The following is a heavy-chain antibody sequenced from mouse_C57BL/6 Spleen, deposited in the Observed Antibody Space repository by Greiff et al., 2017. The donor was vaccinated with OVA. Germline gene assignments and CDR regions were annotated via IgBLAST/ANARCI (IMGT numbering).Heavy chain of an antibody. V-gene: IGHV14-4*01. Sequence: VQLQQSGAELVRPGASVKLSCTASGFNIKDDYMHWVKPRPEQGLEWIGWLDPENGDTEYASKFQGKATITADTSSNTAYLQLSSLTSEDTAVYYCTIWLPWFAYWGQGTLVTVSA. CDR3: TIWLPWFAY. D-gene: IGHD2-2*01. CDR1: GFNIKDDY. CDR2: LDPENGDT. J-gene: IGHJ3*01.